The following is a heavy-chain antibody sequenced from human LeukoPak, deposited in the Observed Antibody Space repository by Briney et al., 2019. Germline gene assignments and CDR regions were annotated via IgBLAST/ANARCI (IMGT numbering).Heavy chain of an antibody. D-gene: IGHD5-12*01. V-gene: IGHV1-2*02. CDR2: INPNSGGA. Sequence: ASVKVSCKASGYTFTGYYMHWVRQAPGQGLEWMGWINPNSGGANYAQKFQGRVTMTRDTSISTAYMELSRLRSDDTAVYYCARGGYSGYKGAFDIWGQGTMVTVSS. J-gene: IGHJ3*02. CDR1: GYTFTGYY. CDR3: ARGGYSGYKGAFDI.